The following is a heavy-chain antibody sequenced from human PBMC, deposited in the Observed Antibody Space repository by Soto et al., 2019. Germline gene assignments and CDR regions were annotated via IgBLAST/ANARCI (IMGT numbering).Heavy chain of an antibody. J-gene: IGHJ4*02. D-gene: IGHD1-26*01. CDR2: IYYSGST. CDR3: ARQAPYPVGATRIDY. V-gene: IGHV4-39*01. Sequence: SETLSLTCTVSGGSISSSSYYWGWIRQPPGKGLEWIGSIYYSGSTYYNPSLKSRVTISVDTSKNQFSLKLSSVTAADTAVYYCARQAPYPVGATRIDYWGQGTLVTVSS. CDR1: GGSISSSSYY.